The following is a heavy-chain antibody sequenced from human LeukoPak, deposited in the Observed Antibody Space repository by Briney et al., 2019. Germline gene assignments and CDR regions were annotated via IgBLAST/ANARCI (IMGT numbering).Heavy chain of an antibody. CDR3: ARRTTGEDY. J-gene: IGHJ4*02. CDR1: GFTFSNYE. CDR2: ISSSGLTM. Sequence: PGGSLRLSCAASGFTFSNYEMNWVRQAPGRGLEWVSYISSSGLTMYYADSVKGRFTISRDNAKNSLYLQMNSLRAEDTGVYYCARRTTGEDYWGQGTLVTVSS. D-gene: IGHD4-17*01. V-gene: IGHV3-48*03.